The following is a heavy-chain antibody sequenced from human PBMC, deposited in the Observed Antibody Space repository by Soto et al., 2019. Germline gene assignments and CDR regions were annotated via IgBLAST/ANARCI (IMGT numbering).Heavy chain of an antibody. V-gene: IGHV4-34*01. CDR3: ARDKITGLFDY. D-gene: IGHD2-8*02. Sequence: SETLSLTCAVYGGSFSGYYWNWIRQPPGTGLEWIGEINHSGSTNYNPSLKSRVTISVDTSKNQFSLKLTSVTAADTAVYYCARDKITGLFDYWGQGALVTVSS. CDR2: INHSGST. CDR1: GGSFSGYY. J-gene: IGHJ4*02.